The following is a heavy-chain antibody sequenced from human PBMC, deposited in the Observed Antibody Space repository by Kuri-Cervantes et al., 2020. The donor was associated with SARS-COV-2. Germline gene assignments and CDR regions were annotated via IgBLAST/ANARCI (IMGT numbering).Heavy chain of an antibody. D-gene: IGHD3-10*02. CDR2: IIPIFGTA. CDR3: AGPSVRGDAEYFQH. Sequence: SVKVSCKASGGTFSSYAISWVRQAPGQGLEWMGGIIPIFGTANYAQKFQGRVTITADESTSTAYMELSSLRSEDTAVYYCAGPSVRGDAEYFQHWGQGTLVTVSS. CDR1: GGTFSSYA. J-gene: IGHJ1*01. V-gene: IGHV1-69*13.